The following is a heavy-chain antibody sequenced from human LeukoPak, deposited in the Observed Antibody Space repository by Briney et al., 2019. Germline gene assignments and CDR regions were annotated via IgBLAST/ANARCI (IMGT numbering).Heavy chain of an antibody. V-gene: IGHV3-66*02. J-gene: IGHJ6*02. CDR1: GFTVSSNY. CDR2: IYSGGST. Sequence: GGALRLSCAASGFTVSSNYMSWVRQAPGKGLEWGSVIYSGGSTYYADSVKGRFTISRDKSKNTLYLQMNSLRAEDTAVYYCARSSDCSGGSCRPYYYGMDVWGQGTTVTVSS. CDR3: ARSSDCSGGSCRPYYYGMDV. D-gene: IGHD2-15*01.